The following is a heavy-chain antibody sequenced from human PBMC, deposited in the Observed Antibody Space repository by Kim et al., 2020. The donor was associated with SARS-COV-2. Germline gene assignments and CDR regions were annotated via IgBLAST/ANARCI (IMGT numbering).Heavy chain of an antibody. CDR2: IYWDDDK. Sequence: SGPTLVNPTQTLTLTCTFSGFSLSTSGVGVGWIRQPPGKALEWLALIYWDDDKRYSPSLKSRLTITKDTSKNQVVLTMTNMDPVDTATYYCAHSIAAAGERVYYGMDVWGQGTTVTVSS. J-gene: IGHJ6*02. CDR1: GFSLSTSGVG. V-gene: IGHV2-5*02. CDR3: AHSIAAAGERVYYGMDV. D-gene: IGHD6-13*01.